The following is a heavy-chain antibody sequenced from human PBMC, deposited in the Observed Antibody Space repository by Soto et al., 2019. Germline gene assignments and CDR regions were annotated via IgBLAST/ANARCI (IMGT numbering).Heavy chain of an antibody. V-gene: IGHV1-18*01. Sequence: GDSVKVSCKASGDTFTRYGFSWVRQAPGEGLEWIGWISSHNGDTIYAQKFQDRITMTTDTSTNTAYLELRSLKSGDTAVFYCARSSGTYPPSRYYYVLDVWAQGSTVPVSS. CDR3: ARSSGTYPPSRYYYVLDV. CDR2: ISSHNGDT. D-gene: IGHD1-26*01. J-gene: IGHJ6*02. CDR1: GDTFTRYG.